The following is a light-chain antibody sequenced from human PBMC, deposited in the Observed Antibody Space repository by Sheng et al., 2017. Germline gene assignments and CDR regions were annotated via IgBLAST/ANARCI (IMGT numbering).Light chain of an antibody. Sequence: ETVMTQSPATLSVSPGERATLSCRASQSVSSNLAWYQQKPGQAPRLLIYVHPPGPLVSQPGSVAVGLGQIHSHHQQLQSEDFAVYYCQQXNTWPSHTFG. J-gene: IGKJ2*01. V-gene: IGKV3-15*01. CDR1: QSVSSN. CDR2: VHP. CDR3: QQXNTWPSHT.